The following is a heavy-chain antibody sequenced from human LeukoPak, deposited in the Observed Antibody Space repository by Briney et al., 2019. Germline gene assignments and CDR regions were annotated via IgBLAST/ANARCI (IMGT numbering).Heavy chain of an antibody. CDR1: GFNVGDYG. D-gene: IGHD4-17*01. CDR3: TRADGDYDHHFFDY. J-gene: IGHJ4*02. CDR2: IRRRANDGTT. V-gene: IGHV3-49*04. Sequence: GGSLRLSCTASGFNVGDYGLSWVRQAPGKGLDWIGFIRRRANDGTTEYATSVKGRFTISRDDSKSIAYLQMNGLQTEDTALYYCTRADGDYDHHFFDYWGQGTQVIVSS.